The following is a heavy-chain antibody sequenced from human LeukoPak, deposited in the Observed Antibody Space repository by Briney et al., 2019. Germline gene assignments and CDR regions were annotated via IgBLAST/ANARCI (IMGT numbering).Heavy chain of an antibody. CDR2: IIPIFGTA. V-gene: IGHV1-69*13. CDR1: GYTFTIYG. J-gene: IGHJ4*02. CDR3: ARRWLGYSGYDLMEDYYFDY. Sequence: SVNVSCKASGYTFTIYGISWVRQAPGQGLEWMGGIIPIFGTANYAQKFQGRVTITADESTSTAYMELSSLRSEDTAVYYCARRWLGYSGYDLMEDYYFDYWGQGTLVTVSS. D-gene: IGHD5-12*01.